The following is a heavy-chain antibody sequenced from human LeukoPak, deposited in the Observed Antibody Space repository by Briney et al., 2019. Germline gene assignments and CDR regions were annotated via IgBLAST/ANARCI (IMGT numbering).Heavy chain of an antibody. CDR2: IRYDGSNK. Sequence: GGSLRLSCAASGFTFSDYYMSWIRQAPGKGLEWVAFIRYDGSNKYYADSVKGRFTISRDNSKNTLYLQMNSLRAEDTAVYYCAKDGGYYDSSGYYFLGAFDIWGQGTMVTVSS. D-gene: IGHD3-22*01. CDR1: GFTFSDYY. J-gene: IGHJ3*02. V-gene: IGHV3-30*02. CDR3: AKDGGYYDSSGYYFLGAFDI.